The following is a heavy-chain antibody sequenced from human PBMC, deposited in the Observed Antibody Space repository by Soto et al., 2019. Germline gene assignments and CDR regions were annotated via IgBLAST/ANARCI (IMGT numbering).Heavy chain of an antibody. D-gene: IGHD7-27*01. CDR1: GYTFTDYY. Sequence: GASVKVSCKASGYTFTDYYMHWVRQAPGHGLEWMGWINPNTGATNYVQKFQGRVTMTRDTSVSTAYMELSKLRSDDTAVYYCARDTIPAPHWGWLDPWGQGTLVTVSS. V-gene: IGHV1-2*02. CDR2: INPNTGAT. J-gene: IGHJ5*02. CDR3: ARDTIPAPHWGWLDP.